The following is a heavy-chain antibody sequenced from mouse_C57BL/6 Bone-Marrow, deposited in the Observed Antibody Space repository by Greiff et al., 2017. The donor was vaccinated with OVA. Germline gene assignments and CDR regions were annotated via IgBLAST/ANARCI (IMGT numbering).Heavy chain of an antibody. J-gene: IGHJ2*01. CDR2: IHPNSGST. CDR1: GYTFPSYW. Sequence: HVQLQPPWAELVQPGASVTLSCTSSGYTFPSYWLHWVQQRPGQGLEWIGMIHPNSGSTNYNEQFKSKATLTVDKYSSTAYMKRSSLTSEDSAVYYCARYGLRGGYYFDYWGQGTTLTVSS. CDR3: ARYGLRGGYYFDY. V-gene: IGHV1-64*01. D-gene: IGHD3-1*01.